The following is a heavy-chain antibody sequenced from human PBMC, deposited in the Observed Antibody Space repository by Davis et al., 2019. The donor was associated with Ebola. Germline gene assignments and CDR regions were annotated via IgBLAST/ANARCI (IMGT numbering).Heavy chain of an antibody. V-gene: IGHV1-69*05. CDR2: IIPIFGTA. CDR1: GGTFSSYA. J-gene: IGHJ6*02. D-gene: IGHD2-2*01. Sequence: SVKVSCKASGGTFSSYAISWVRQAPGQGLEWMGGIIPIFGTANYAQKLQGRVTMTTDTSTSTTYMELRSLRSDDTAVYYCAREENIVVVPAASIDYYYGMDVWGQGTTVTVSS. CDR3: AREENIVVVPAASIDYYYGMDV.